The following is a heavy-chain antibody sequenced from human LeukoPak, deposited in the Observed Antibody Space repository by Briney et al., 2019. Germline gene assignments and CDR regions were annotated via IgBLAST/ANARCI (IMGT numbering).Heavy chain of an antibody. Sequence: SETLSLTCTVSGGSISSGDYYWSWIRQPPGKGLEWIGYIYYSGSTYYNPSLKSRVTISVDTSENQFSLKLSSVTAADTAVYYCARGRSGYYLYYFDYWGQGTLVTVSS. CDR2: IYYSGST. J-gene: IGHJ4*02. CDR3: ARGRSGYYLYYFDY. V-gene: IGHV4-30-4*01. CDR1: GGSISSGDYY. D-gene: IGHD3-22*01.